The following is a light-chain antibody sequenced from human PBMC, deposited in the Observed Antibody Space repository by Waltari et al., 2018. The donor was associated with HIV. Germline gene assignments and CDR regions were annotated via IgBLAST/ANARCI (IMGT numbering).Light chain of an antibody. CDR1: SSDIGAYKY. Sequence: QSALTQPASVSGSPGQSVTISCTGTSSDIGAYKYVSWYQQHPGKAPKLIISEVSKRPSGVPDRFSGSKSGNTASLTVSGLQAEDEADYYCTSYGGSNNVLFGGGTKLTVL. CDR3: TSYGGSNNVL. V-gene: IGLV2-8*01. CDR2: EVS. J-gene: IGLJ2*01.